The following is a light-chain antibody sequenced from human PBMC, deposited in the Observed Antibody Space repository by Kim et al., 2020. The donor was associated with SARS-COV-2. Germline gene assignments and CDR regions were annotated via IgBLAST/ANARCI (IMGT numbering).Light chain of an antibody. CDR1: QSINSY. J-gene: IGKJ1*01. V-gene: IGKV1-8*01. CDR2: AAS. CDR3: QQYYSYPPT. Sequence: IWITQSPSSLSASTGDRVTITCRASQSINSYLAWHQQKPGKAPKLLIYAASTLQSGVPSRFSGSGSGTDFTLTLNCLQSEDFATYYWQQYYSYPPTFGQGTKVDIK.